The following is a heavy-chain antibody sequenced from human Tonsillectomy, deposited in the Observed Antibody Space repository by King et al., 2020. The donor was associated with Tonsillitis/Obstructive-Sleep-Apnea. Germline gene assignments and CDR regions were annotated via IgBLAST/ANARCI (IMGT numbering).Heavy chain of an antibody. V-gene: IGHV3-11*01. CDR1: GFTFSDYY. CDR3: ARDWGRYYDSSGHPDAFDI. D-gene: IGHD3-22*01. CDR2: ISRSGTII. Sequence: VQLVESGGGLVKPGGSLRLSCAASGFTFSDYYKSWIRQAPGKGLEWVSYISRSGTIIYYADSVKGRFTIPRDNAKNSLYLQMNSLRAEDTAGYYCARDWGRYYDSSGHPDAFDIWGQGTMVTVSS. J-gene: IGHJ3*02.